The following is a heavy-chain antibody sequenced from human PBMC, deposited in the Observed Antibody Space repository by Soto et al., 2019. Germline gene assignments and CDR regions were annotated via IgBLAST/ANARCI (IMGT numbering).Heavy chain of an antibody. CDR3: ARGVGSGSYYNQYNWFDP. V-gene: IGHV1-3*01. CDR1: GYTFTSYA. CDR2: INADNGNT. D-gene: IGHD3-10*01. Sequence: GASVKVSCKASGYTFTSYAMHWVRQAPGQRLEWMGWINADNGNTKYSQKFQGRVTMTRDTSTSTAYMELSSLRSDDTAVYYCARGVGSGSYYNQYNWFDPWGQGTLVTVSS. J-gene: IGHJ5*02.